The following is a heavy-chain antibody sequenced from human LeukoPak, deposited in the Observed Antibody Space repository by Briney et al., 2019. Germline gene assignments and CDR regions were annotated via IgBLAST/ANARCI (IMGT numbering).Heavy chain of an antibody. V-gene: IGHV3-21*03. J-gene: IGHJ5*02. D-gene: IGHD6-19*01. CDR1: GFTFSSYS. CDR2: ISSSSSYI. Sequence: GGSLRLSCAASGFTFSSYSMNWVRQAPGKGLECVSSISSSSSYIYYADSVKGRFTISRDNAKNSLYLQMNSLKTEDTAVYYCTRDDRRAVAGGIRFDPWGQGTLVTVSS. CDR3: TRDDRRAVAGGIRFDP.